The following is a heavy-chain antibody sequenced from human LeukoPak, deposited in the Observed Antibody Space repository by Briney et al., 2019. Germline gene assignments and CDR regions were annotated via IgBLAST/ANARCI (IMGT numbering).Heavy chain of an antibody. CDR2: VIPILNIA. V-gene: IGHV1-69*04. CDR1: GGTFSSYA. Sequence: ASVKVSCKAFGGTFSSYAISWVRLAPGQGLEWMGRVIPILNIANYAQKFQGRVTIVADESTSTAYMELSSLRSEDTAVYYCARDNPPFCNGGTCYSYWGQGTLVTVSS. D-gene: IGHD2-15*01. J-gene: IGHJ4*02. CDR3: ARDNPPFCNGGTCYSY.